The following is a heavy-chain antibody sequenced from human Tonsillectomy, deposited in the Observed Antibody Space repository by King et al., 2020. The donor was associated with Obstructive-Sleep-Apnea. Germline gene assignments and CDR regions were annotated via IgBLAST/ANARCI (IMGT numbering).Heavy chain of an antibody. CDR1: GFTFDDYA. Sequence: VQLVESGGVVVQPGGSLRLSCAASGFTFDDYAMHWVRQAPGKGLEWVSLISWDGGSTYYADPVKGRFTISRDNNKDSLYLQMNSLRPEDTALYYCAKEDVPKYYYYGMDVWGQGTTVTVSS. CDR3: AKEDVPKYYYYGMDV. V-gene: IGHV3-43D*03. J-gene: IGHJ6*02. D-gene: IGHD2-2*01. CDR2: ISWDGGST.